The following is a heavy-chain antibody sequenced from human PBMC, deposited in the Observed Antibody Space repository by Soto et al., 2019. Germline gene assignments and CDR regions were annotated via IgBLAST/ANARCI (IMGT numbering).Heavy chain of an antibody. V-gene: IGHV3-66*01. Sequence: PGGSLRLSCAASGFAISSNYMTWVRQAPGKGLEWVSVIHSGGDTHYADSVRGRFTISRDNSKNTLYLQMNSLRAEDTAVYYCAIGPLRFPDYGDYADYSYGMDVWGHGTTVTVSS. CDR1: GFAISSNY. CDR3: AIGPLRFPDYGDYADYSYGMDV. D-gene: IGHD4-17*01. J-gene: IGHJ6*02. CDR2: IHSGGDT.